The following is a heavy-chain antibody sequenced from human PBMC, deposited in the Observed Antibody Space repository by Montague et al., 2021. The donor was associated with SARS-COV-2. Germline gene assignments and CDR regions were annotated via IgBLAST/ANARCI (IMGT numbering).Heavy chain of an antibody. CDR3: ARQDIHLRFDL. Sequence: SETLSLTCTVSSGSISNDIYYWGWIRQPPGKGPEWIGGSRYGWTSYYXXSLKSRVTISIDTSQNQCSLKMSAVTAADTAVYFCARQDIHLRFDLWGRGTLVTVSS. J-gene: IGHJ2*01. V-gene: IGHV4-39*01. CDR1: SGSISNDIYY. CDR2: SRYGWTS. D-gene: IGHD5-18*01.